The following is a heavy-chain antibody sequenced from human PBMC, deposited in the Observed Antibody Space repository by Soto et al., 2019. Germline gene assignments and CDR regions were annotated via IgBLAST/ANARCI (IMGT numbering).Heavy chain of an antibody. Sequence: QVQLVESGGGVVQPERSLRLSCAASGFTFSRQAMHWVRQAPGRGLEWVAVIWYHGVDKYYADSVKGRFTSSRDNSKNTVYLQMNSLRGEDTAVYYCATGFLGLCTGGNCPLDSWGLGSLVTVSS. J-gene: IGHJ4*02. CDR2: IWYHGVDK. D-gene: IGHD2-15*01. CDR3: ATGFLGLCTGGNCPLDS. V-gene: IGHV3-33*01. CDR1: GFTFSRQA.